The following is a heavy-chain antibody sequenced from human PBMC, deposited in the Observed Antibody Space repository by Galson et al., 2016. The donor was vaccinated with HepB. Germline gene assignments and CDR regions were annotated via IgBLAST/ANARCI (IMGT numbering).Heavy chain of an antibody. CDR1: GFTFTSYS. D-gene: IGHD3-3*01. Sequence: SLRLSCAASGFTFTSYSMNWVRQAPGKGLEWISHISSSSATINYADSVKGRFTISRENAKNLLYLQTNSLRDDDTAVYYWTSGVYWGQGILVAVSS. CDR2: ISSSSATI. CDR3: TSGVY. J-gene: IGHJ4*02. V-gene: IGHV3-48*02.